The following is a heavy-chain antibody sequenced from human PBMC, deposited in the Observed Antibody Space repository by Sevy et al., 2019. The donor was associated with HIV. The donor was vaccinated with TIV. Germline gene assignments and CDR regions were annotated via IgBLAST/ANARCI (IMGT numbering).Heavy chain of an antibody. Sequence: SETLSLTCTVSGVSIRDSSYYWAWIRQPPGKGLEWIGNIYSYRETYYNSSLKSRVTISVDTSKNQLALSLTSVTAADTAMYFCARSMEQQLDAFDIWGQGTMVTVSS. CDR2: IYSYRET. J-gene: IGHJ3*02. V-gene: IGHV4-39*01. D-gene: IGHD6-13*01. CDR3: ARSMEQQLDAFDI. CDR1: GVSIRDSSYY.